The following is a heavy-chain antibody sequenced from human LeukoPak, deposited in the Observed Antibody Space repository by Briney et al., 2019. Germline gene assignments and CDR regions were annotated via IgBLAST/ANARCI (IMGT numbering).Heavy chain of an antibody. Sequence: PGGSLRLSCAASGFSISDYYMTWVRQAPGKGLEWVSTIERGTSTLYAGSVKGRFTISRDNTKNTLYLQMNSLRAVDTPVYYCGRGGYYCDPGGPGTTVSVFS. CDR1: GFSISDYY. CDR3: GRGGYYCDP. D-gene: IGHD2-21*01. CDR2: IERGTST. J-gene: IGHJ6*02. V-gene: IGHV3-69-1*01.